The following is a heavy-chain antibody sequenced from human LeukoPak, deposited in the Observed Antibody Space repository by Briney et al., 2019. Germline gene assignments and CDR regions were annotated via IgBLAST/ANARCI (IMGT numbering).Heavy chain of an antibody. J-gene: IGHJ6*02. CDR2: ISGSGGST. D-gene: IGHD6-13*01. CDR3: AKDLCPDPFIAAAGGYYYGMDV. Sequence: GGSLRLSCAASGFAFSSYAMSWVRQAPGKGLEWVSAISGSGGSTYYADSVKGRFTISRDNSKNTLYLQMNSLRAEDTAVYYCAKDLCPDPFIAAAGGYYYGMDVWGQGTTVTVSS. CDR1: GFAFSSYA. V-gene: IGHV3-23*01.